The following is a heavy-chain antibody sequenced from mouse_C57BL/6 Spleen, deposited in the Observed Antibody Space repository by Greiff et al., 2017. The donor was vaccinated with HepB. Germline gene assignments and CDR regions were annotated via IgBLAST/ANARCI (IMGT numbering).Heavy chain of an antibody. V-gene: IGHV1-61*01. Sequence: VQLQQSGAELVRPGSSVKLSCKASGYTFTSYWMDWVKQRPGQGLEWIGNIYPSDSETHYNQKFKDKATLTVEKSSSTAYMQLSSLTSEDSAVYYCARYPSYYSNYSWFAYWGQGTLVTVSA. J-gene: IGHJ3*01. D-gene: IGHD2-5*01. CDR1: GYTFTSYW. CDR2: IYPSDSET. CDR3: ARYPSYYSNYSWFAY.